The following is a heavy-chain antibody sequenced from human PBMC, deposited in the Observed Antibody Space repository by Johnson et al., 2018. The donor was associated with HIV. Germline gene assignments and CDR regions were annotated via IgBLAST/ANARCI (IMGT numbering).Heavy chain of an antibody. J-gene: IGHJ3*02. Sequence: VQLVESGGVVVQPGGSLRLSCAASGFTFDDYAMHWVRQAPGKGLEWVSLISWDGGNTYYADAVKGRFIISRDNNKNSLYLQMNSLRAEDTAVYYCARAQNVWGGSYYGDVFDIWGQGTMVAVSS. V-gene: IGHV3-43D*03. CDR2: ISWDGGNT. CDR1: GFTFDDYA. D-gene: IGHD2-15*01. CDR3: ARAQNVWGGSYYGDVFDI.